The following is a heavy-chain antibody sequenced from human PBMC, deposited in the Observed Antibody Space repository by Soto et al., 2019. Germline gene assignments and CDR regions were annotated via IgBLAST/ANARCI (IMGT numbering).Heavy chain of an antibody. Sequence: EGQLLESGGGLIQPGGSLRLSCAASGFTFSSYAMSWVRQAPGKGLEWVSAISGNGGGTYYADSVEGRFTISRDNSRNTLYLQMNSLRAEDTAVYYCARKRKALTGGAFDIWGQGTMVTVSS. V-gene: IGHV3-23*01. CDR3: ARKRKALTGGAFDI. CDR1: GFTFSSYA. D-gene: IGHD7-27*01. CDR2: ISGNGGGT. J-gene: IGHJ3*02.